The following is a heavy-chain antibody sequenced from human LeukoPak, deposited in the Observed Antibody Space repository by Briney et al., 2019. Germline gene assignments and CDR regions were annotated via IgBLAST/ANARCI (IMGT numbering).Heavy chain of an antibody. CDR2: INPNSGVT. D-gene: IGHD4-17*01. V-gene: IGHV1-2*06. CDR3: ARDWSMTTLDY. J-gene: IGHJ4*02. Sequence: ASVKVSCKASGYTFIGDYMHWGRQAAGQGLGWMGRINPNSGVTDYAQKFQGRVTMTRDTSISTAYLEFSSLSSADTAVYYCARDWSMTTLDYWGQGTLVTVSS. CDR1: GYTFIGDY.